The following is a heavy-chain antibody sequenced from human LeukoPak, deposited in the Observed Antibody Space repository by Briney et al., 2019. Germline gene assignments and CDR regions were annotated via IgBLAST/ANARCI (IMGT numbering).Heavy chain of an antibody. J-gene: IGHJ4*02. V-gene: IGHV4-4*07. CDR1: GGPISNYY. Sequence: SETLSLTCTVSGGPISNYYWNWIRQPAGKGVEWIGHIYASGSTNYNPSLKSRVTMSVDTSKNQFSLKLSSVTAADTAVYYCARDRVNYYDSSPFDYWGQGSLVTVSS. CDR3: ARDRVNYYDSSPFDY. CDR2: IYASGST. D-gene: IGHD3-22*01.